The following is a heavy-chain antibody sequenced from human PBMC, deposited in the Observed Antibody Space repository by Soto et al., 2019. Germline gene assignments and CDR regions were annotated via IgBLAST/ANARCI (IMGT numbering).Heavy chain of an antibody. CDR2: ISSTSSTK. CDR1: GFTFSSHG. J-gene: IGHJ3*02. D-gene: IGHD6-13*01. Sequence: GGSLRLSCAASGFTFSSHGMIWVRQAPGKGLEWVSYISSTSSTKSYADSVKGRFTISRDNAKNSLYLQMNSLRDEDTAVYYCAKDLGYTSSWYYALHIWGQGTMVTVSS. CDR3: AKDLGYTSSWYYALHI. V-gene: IGHV3-48*02.